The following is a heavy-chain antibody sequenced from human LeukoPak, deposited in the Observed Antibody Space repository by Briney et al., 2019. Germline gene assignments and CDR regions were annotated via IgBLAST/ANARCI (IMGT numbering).Heavy chain of an antibody. Sequence: GESLKISCKASGYIFTNSWIGWVRQMPGKGLGWMGIIYPDDSDTRYSPSFQGQVTISADKSINTAYLQWSSLKASDTAVYYCARPRARGISTWYGSWGQGTLVTVSS. CDR2: IYPDDSDT. J-gene: IGHJ5*01. CDR3: ARPRARGISTWYGS. V-gene: IGHV5-51*01. D-gene: IGHD3-10*01. CDR1: GYIFTNSW.